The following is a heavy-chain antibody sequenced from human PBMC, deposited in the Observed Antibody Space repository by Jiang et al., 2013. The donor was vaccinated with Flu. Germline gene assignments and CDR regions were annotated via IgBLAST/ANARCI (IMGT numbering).Heavy chain of an antibody. CDR1: GDTFTNYV. V-gene: IGHV1-69*04. CDR2: IIPILDEA. J-gene: IGHJ6*02. CDR3: ARDRSPYCTYGVCRNYYYAMDV. Sequence: SGAEVKKPGASVKVSCKASGDTFTNYVISWVRQAPGQGLEWMGRIIPILDEADYAQKFQGRLMITADKSMSTAYMELSSLRSEDTAVYYCARDRSPYCTYGVCRNYYYAMDVWGQGTTVTVSS. D-gene: IGHD2-8*01.